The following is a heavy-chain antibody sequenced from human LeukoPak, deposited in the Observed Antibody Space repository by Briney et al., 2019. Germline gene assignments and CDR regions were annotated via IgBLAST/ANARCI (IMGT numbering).Heavy chain of an antibody. J-gene: IGHJ6*03. CDR2: IHYSGST. CDR3: ARGYCSGGSCYSYYYYNYMDV. V-gene: IGHV4-39*07. CDR1: GGSISSSSYY. D-gene: IGHD2-15*01. Sequence: SETLSLTCTVSGGSISSSSYYWGWIRQPPAKGLEWIGSIHYSGSTNYNPSLKSRVTISVDTSKNQFSLKLSSVTAADTAVYYCARGYCSGGSCYSYYYYNYMDVWGKGTTVTVSS.